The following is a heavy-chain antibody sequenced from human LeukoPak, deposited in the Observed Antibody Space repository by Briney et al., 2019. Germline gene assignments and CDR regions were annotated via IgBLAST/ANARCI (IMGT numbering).Heavy chain of an antibody. V-gene: IGHV4-61*02. D-gene: IGHD3-9*01. CDR3: ARAISRYFDWSRNPDAFDI. J-gene: IGHJ3*02. CDR2: IYTSGST. CDR1: GGSISSGSYY. Sequence: SETLSLTCTVSGGSISSGSYYWSWIRQPAGKGLEWIGRIYTSGSTNYNPSHKSRVTISVGTSKNQFSLKLSSVTAADTAVYYCARAISRYFDWSRNPDAFDIWGQGTMVTVSS.